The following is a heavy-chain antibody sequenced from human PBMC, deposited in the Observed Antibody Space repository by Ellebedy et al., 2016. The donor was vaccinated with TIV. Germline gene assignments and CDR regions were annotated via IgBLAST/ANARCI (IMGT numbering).Heavy chain of an antibody. J-gene: IGHJ4*02. D-gene: IGHD4-17*01. CDR1: GYTFTKYG. V-gene: IGHV1-8*01. Sequence: ASVKVSCKASGYTFTKYGISWVRQAPGQGLEWMGWMNPNSANTGSAEKFRYRVTLTRDTSTDTAYMELNSLRSEDTAVYYCARAKRGLLWADNWGRGTLVTVSS. CDR3: ARAKRGLLWADN. CDR2: MNPNSANT.